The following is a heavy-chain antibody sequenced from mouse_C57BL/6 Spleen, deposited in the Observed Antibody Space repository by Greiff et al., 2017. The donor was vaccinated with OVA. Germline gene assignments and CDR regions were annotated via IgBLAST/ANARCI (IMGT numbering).Heavy chain of an antibody. CDR2: IDPSDSYT. CDR3: ARKVPGGYAMDY. V-gene: IGHV1-69*01. Sequence: QVQLQQPGAELVMPGASVKLSCKASGYTFTSYWMHWVKQRPGQGLEWIGEIDPSDSYTNYNQKFKGKSTLTVDKSSSTAYMQLSRLTSEDSAVYYCARKVPGGYAMDYWGQGTSVTVSS. CDR1: GYTFTSYW. J-gene: IGHJ4*01.